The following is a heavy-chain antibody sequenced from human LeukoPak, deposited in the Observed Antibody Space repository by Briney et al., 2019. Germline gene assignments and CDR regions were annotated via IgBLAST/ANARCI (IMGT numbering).Heavy chain of an antibody. CDR2: ISNDGSGK. D-gene: IGHD6-19*01. CDR1: GFTLSSNP. V-gene: IGHV3-30-3*01. Sequence: PGGSLRPSCAASGFTLSSNPMHWVRQAPGKGLEWVAVISNDGSGKSDADSVKGRFIVSRDNSKNTLYLQMNSLRTEDTAVYYCAREIGSSGWAGFFDYWGQGTLVTVSS. J-gene: IGHJ4*02. CDR3: AREIGSSGWAGFFDY.